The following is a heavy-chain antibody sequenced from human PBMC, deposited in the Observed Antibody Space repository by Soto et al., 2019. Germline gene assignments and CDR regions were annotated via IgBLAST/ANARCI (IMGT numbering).Heavy chain of an antibody. CDR2: INHSGST. CDR1: GGSFSGYY. CDR3: ARDRYYDYYYGMDV. J-gene: IGHJ6*02. Sequence: GGSFSGYYWSWIRQPPGKWLEWIGEINHSGSTNYNPSLKSRVTISVDTSKNQFSLKLSSVTAADTAVYYCARDRYYDYYYGMDVWGQGTTVTVSS. V-gene: IGHV4-34*01.